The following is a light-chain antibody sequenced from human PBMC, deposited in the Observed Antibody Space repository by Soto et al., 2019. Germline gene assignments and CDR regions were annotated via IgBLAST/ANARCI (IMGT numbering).Light chain of an antibody. CDR2: GAS. CDR3: QQYGSSPRT. CDR1: QSISITY. J-gene: IGKJ1*01. V-gene: IGKV3-20*01. Sequence: EIVLTQSPGTLSLSPGERAALSFRTSQSISITYLAWYQQKPGQAPRLLMYGASSRATGIPERFSGSGSGTDFTLTISRLEPEDFAVYYCQQYGSSPRTFGQGTKVDI.